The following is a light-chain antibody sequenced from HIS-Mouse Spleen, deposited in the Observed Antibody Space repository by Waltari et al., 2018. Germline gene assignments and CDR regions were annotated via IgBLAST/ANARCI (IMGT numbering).Light chain of an antibody. J-gene: IGKJ4*01. CDR2: DAS. Sequence: AIQLTQSPSSLSASVADSVTITCRASQGISSALAWYQQKPGKAPKLLIYDASSLESGVPSRFSGSGSGTDFTLTISSLQPEDFATYYCQQFNSYPALTFGGGTKVEIK. CDR1: QGISSA. CDR3: QQFNSYPALT. V-gene: IGKV1-13*02.